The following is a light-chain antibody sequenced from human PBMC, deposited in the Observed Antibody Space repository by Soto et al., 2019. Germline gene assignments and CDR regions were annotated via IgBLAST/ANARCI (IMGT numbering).Light chain of an antibody. CDR2: DGS. V-gene: IGLV2-14*01. CDR1: SSDVGGYNY. CDR3: SSYTSSSTYV. J-gene: IGLJ1*01. Sequence: QSALTQPASVSGSPGQSITIACTGTSSDVGGYNYVSWYQQYPGKAPRLVIYDGSNRPSGVSNRFSGSKSGNSASLTISGLQAEDEADYYGSSYTSSSTYVFGTGTKLTVL.